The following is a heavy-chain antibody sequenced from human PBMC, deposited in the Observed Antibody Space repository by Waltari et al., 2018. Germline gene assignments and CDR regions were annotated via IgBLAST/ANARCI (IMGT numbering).Heavy chain of an antibody. J-gene: IGHJ4*02. D-gene: IGHD4-17*01. CDR3: ARIDYGGSDANDY. CDR1: GFSFNTYG. V-gene: IGHV3-30*19. Sequence: QVLLVESGGGVVQPGGSLRLSCPASGFSFNTYGMHWVRQAPGKGLEWVAFIEYDGTKIYYADSVRGRFTISRENSKNTLYLQMNSLRADDTAVYFCARIDYGGSDANDYWGQGTLVTVSS. CDR2: IEYDGTKI.